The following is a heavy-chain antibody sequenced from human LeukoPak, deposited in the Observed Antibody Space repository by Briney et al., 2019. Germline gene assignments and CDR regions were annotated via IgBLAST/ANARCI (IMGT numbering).Heavy chain of an antibody. Sequence: GGSFRLSCAASGFTFSNAWMSWVRQAPGKGLEWVGRIKSKTDGGTTDYAAPVKGRFTISRDDSKNTLYLQMNSLKTEDTAVYYCTTDWSSWSFDYWGQGTLVTVSS. CDR1: GFTFSNAW. CDR2: IKSKTDGGTT. CDR3: TTDWSSWSFDY. J-gene: IGHJ4*02. V-gene: IGHV3-15*01. D-gene: IGHD6-13*01.